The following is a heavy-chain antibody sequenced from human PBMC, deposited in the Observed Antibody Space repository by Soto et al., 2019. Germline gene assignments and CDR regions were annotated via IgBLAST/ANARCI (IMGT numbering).Heavy chain of an antibody. CDR2: INPNSGDT. CDR3: AKGGAIVAAGTRVYLYNAMDV. Sequence: ASVKVSCKASGYTFTGYYVHWVRQAPGQGLEWMGWINPNSGDTYLAQRFQGRVAMNRDTSIGTAYMELRGLTSDDTAEYYCAKGGAIVAAGTRVYLYNAMDVWGQGTTVTVSS. D-gene: IGHD1-26*01. CDR1: GYTFTGYY. J-gene: IGHJ6*02. V-gene: IGHV1-2*02.